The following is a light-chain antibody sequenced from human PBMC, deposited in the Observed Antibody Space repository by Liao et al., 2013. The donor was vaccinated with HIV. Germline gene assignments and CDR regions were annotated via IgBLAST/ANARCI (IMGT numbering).Light chain of an antibody. CDR2: YDS. CDR3: QSADSSAKYPV. J-gene: IGLJ3*02. Sequence: SYVLTQPPSVSVAPGKTAGISCGGNNVGSTSVHWYQQKPGQAPVLVIYYDSDRPSGIPERFSGSSSGTTVTLTISGVQAEDEADYYCQSADSSAKYPVFGGGTKLTVL. V-gene: IGLV3-21*01. CDR1: NVGSTS.